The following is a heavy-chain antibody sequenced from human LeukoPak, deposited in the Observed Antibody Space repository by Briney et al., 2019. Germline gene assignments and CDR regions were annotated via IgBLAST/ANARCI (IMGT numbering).Heavy chain of an antibody. CDR3: AMGIHQKNDY. J-gene: IGHJ4*02. V-gene: IGHV3-33*03. CDR2: IWYDGSNK. CDR1: GFTFNTYG. D-gene: IGHD5-18*01. Sequence: GGSLRLSCAASGFTFNTYGMHWVRQAPGKGLEWVAVIWYDGSNKHYADSVKGRFTISRDNAKDSLYLQMNSLRAEDTAVYYCAMGIHQKNDYWGQGTLVTVSS.